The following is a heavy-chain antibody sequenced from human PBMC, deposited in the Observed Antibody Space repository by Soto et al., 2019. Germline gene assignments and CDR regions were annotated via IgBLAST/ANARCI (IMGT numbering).Heavy chain of an antibody. CDR2: ISAYNGNT. D-gene: IGHD6-19*01. CDR1: GYTFTSYG. V-gene: IGHV1-18*01. Sequence: QVQLVQSGAEVKKPGASVKVSCKASGYTFTSYGISGVRQAPGQGLEWMGWISAYNGNTNYAQKLQGRVTMTTDTSTSTAYMELRSLRSDDTAVYYCARDDPIAVAGTDYYYYGMDVWGQGTTVTVSS. CDR3: ARDDPIAVAGTDYYYYGMDV. J-gene: IGHJ6*02.